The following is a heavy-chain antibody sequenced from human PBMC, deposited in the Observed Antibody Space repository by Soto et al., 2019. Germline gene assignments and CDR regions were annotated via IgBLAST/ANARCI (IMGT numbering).Heavy chain of an antibody. CDR1: GGSISSYY. Sequence: PSETLSLTCTVSGGSISSYYWSWIRQPPGKGLEWIGYIYYSGSTNYNPSLKSRVTISVDTSKNQFSLKLSSVTAADTAVYYCARVEDTMIRHSFDIWGQGTMVTVSS. D-gene: IGHD3-22*01. J-gene: IGHJ3*02. CDR3: ARVEDTMIRHSFDI. V-gene: IGHV4-59*01. CDR2: IYYSGST.